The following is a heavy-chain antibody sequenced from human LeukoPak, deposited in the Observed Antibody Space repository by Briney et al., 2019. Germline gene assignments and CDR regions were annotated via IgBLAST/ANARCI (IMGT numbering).Heavy chain of an antibody. CDR3: ARGPRYSFY. V-gene: IGHV3-7*03. CDR2: IKQDGSEK. D-gene: IGHD6-13*01. Sequence: PGGSLRLSCAASGFTFSSYWMSWVRQAPGKGLEWVANIKQDGSEKYYVDSVKGRFTISRDSAKNSLYLQMSTLRDEDTAVYYCARGPRYSFYWGQGTLVSVSS. CDR1: GFTFSSYW. J-gene: IGHJ4*02.